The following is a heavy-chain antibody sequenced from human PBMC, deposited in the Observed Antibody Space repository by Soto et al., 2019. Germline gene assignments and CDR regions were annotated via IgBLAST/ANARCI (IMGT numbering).Heavy chain of an antibody. CDR1: GFTVNRNY. CDR3: AKGNLEGLDF. J-gene: IGHJ4*02. Sequence: ELHVVESGGGLIHPGGSLRLSCGASGFTVNRNYMSWVRQAPGKGLEWVSVIYSGGDIYYADSVKGRFTISRDDSKNTVYLQMNSLRADDAAIYYCAKGNLEGLDFWGQGTLVSVSS. CDR2: IYSGGDI. D-gene: IGHD1-1*01. V-gene: IGHV3-53*01.